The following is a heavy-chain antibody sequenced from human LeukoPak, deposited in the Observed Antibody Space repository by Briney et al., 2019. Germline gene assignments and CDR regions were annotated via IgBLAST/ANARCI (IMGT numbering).Heavy chain of an antibody. CDR1: GFTFSNAW. V-gene: IGHV3-15*01. CDR2: IKSKTDGGTT. J-gene: IGHJ4*02. D-gene: IGHD6-13*01. Sequence: GGSLRLSCAAPGFTFSNAWMSWVRQAPGKGLEWVGRIKSKTDGGTTDYAAPVKGRFTISRDDSKNTLYLQMNSLKTEDTAVYYCTTDSASSSWYDYWGQGTLVTVSS. CDR3: TTDSASSSWYDY.